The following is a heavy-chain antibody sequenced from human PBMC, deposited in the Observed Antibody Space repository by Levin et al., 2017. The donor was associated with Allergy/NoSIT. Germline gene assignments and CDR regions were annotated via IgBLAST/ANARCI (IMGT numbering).Heavy chain of an antibody. J-gene: IGHJ4*02. CDR3: ARDGESYSSSWGPDF. CDR2: ISADGGNT. Sequence: GASVKVSCKASGYTFTTYGISWVRQAPGQGLEWMGWISADGGNTKYAQKFQGRVTMTTDTSTNTAYMELRSLISDDTAVYYCARDGESYSSSWGPDFWGQGTLVTVSS. CDR1: GYTFTTYG. D-gene: IGHD6-13*01. V-gene: IGHV1-18*01.